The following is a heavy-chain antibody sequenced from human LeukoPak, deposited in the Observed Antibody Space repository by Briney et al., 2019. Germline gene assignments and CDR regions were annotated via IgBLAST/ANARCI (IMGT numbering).Heavy chain of an antibody. CDR1: GYTFTSYG. CDR2: IIPILGIA. D-gene: IGHD3-10*01. V-gene: IGHV1-69*04. CDR3: ARDRRPSGSGSYYHLAAFDI. J-gene: IGHJ3*02. Sequence: ASVKVSCKASGYTFTSYGISWVRQAPGQGLEWMGRIIPILGIANYAQKFQGRVTITADKSTSTAYMELSSLRSEDTAVYYCARDRRPSGSGSYYHLAAFDICGQGTMVTVSS.